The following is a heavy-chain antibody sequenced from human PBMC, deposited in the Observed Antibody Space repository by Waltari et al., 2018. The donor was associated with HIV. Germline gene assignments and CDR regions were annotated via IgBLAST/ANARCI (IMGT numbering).Heavy chain of an antibody. V-gene: IGHV3-48*04. J-gene: IGHJ6*02. Sequence: EVQLVESGGGLVQPGGSLRRACAASGFTFRIFILDWVRQAPGKGLEWVSYISSSSSTIYYADSVKGRFTISRDNAKNSLYLQMNSLRAEDTAVYYCARDDYGMDVWGQGTTVTVSS. CDR1: GFTFRIFI. CDR3: ARDDYGMDV. CDR2: ISSSSSTI.